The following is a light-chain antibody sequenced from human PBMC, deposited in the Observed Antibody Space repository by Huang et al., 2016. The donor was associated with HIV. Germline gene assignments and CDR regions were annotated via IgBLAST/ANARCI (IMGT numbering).Light chain of an antibody. CDR2: AAS. J-gene: IGKJ1*01. V-gene: IGKV3-15*01. CDR3: QQYNDWPRS. Sequence: EIVMTQSPGTLSVAPGERATLSCRASQNINTNLAWFQQKSGQAPRLLIYAASTRTAGFPARFSGSGSRTEFTLTISSLQSEDIAVYYCQQYNDWPRSFGQGTKVEIK. CDR1: QNINTN.